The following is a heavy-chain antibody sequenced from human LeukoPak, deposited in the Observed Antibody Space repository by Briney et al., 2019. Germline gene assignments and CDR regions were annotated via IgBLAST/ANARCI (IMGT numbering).Heavy chain of an antibody. CDR2: VHTSETT. CDR3: ARAPTYDSTKLDN. CDR1: GGSITNYY. J-gene: IGHJ4*02. V-gene: IGHV4-4*07. D-gene: IGHD3-22*01. Sequence: SETLSLTCTVSGGSITNYYWTWIQQPAEKGLEWIGRVHTSETTNYNPSLKSRVTMSLDTSKNQFSLKLSSVTAADTAVYYCARAPTYDSTKLDNWGQGTLVTVSS.